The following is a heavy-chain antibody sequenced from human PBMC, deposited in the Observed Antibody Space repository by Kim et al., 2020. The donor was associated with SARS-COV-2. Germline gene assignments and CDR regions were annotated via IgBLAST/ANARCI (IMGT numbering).Heavy chain of an antibody. Sequence: ASVKVSCKASGYTFTSYYMHWVRQAPGQGLEWMGIINPSGGSTSYAQKFQGRVTMTRDTSTSTVYMELSSLRSEDTAVYYCARATGYRSWGYYYGMDVWGQGTTVTVSS. CDR3: ARATGYRSWGYYYGMDV. D-gene: IGHD3-9*01. V-gene: IGHV1-46*01. CDR1: GYTFTSYY. J-gene: IGHJ6*02. CDR2: INPSGGST.